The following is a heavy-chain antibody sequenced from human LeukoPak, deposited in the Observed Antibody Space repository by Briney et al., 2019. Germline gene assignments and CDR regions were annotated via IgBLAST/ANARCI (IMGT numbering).Heavy chain of an antibody. D-gene: IGHD2-2*01. CDR1: GFTLSSFA. CDR2: ISTDGKDK. Sequence: GRSLRLSCAASGFTLSSFAMHWVRQAPGKGLEWVTVISTDGKDKKYAGSVKGRFAISRDNSKNTLDLQMNSLRGEDTAVYYCAKDQKWGPAGYYFDSWGQGALVTVSS. CDR3: AKDQKWGPAGYYFDS. V-gene: IGHV3-30*18. J-gene: IGHJ4*02.